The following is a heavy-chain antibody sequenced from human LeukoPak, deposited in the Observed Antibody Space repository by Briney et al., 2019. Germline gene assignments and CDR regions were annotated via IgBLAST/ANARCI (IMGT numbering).Heavy chain of an antibody. Sequence: GGSLRLSCAASGFTFSSYSMNWVRQVPGKALEWVSYIDFGGRIINYADHVKGRFTISRDNAKNSVYLQMNSLRAEDTAVYYCARGIGLERRYFQFDYWGQGILVTVSS. V-gene: IGHV3-48*04. D-gene: IGHD1-1*01. CDR2: IDFGGRII. CDR1: GFTFSSYS. J-gene: IGHJ4*02. CDR3: ARGIGLERRYFQFDY.